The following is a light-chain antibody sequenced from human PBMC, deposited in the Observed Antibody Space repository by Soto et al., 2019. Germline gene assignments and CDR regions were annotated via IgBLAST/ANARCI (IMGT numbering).Light chain of an antibody. V-gene: IGLV3-21*02. CDR3: QVWDSSSDHVI. CDR1: VIGSIS. CDR2: DDS. J-gene: IGLJ2*01. Sequence: SYELTQPPSVSVAPGQTASITCGGNVIGSISVNWYQQKPGQAPVLVVFDDSDRPSGIPERFSGSNSRNTATLTISRVEAGDEADYYCQVWDSSSDHVIFGGGTKLTVL.